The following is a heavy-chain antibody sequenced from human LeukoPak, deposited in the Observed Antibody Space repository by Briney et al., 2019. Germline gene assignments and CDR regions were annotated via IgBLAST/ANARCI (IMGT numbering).Heavy chain of an antibody. CDR2: VWSDGNGK. CDR3: VSVLTVTFDS. V-gene: IGHV3-33*01. CDR1: GFTFSTYG. D-gene: IGHD4-17*01. J-gene: IGHJ4*02. Sequence: GGSLRLSCAASGFTFSTYGMHWVRQAPGKGLEWVALVWSDGNGKFYADSVKGRFTISRDNSKNTVYLQMNSLRAEDTAVYYCVSVLTVTFDSWGQGTLVTASS.